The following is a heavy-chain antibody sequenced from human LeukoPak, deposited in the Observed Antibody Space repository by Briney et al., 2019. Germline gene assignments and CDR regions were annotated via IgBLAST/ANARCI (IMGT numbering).Heavy chain of an antibody. Sequence: PGGSMRLSCAASGFTVSSNFMSWVRQAPGKGLEWVSVIYSGGSTYYADSVKGRFTISRDNSKNTLYLQMNSLRVEDTAVYYCALGLVTDYWGQGTLVTVSS. CDR2: IYSGGST. D-gene: IGHD3-9*01. CDR1: GFTVSSNF. J-gene: IGHJ4*02. CDR3: ALGLVTDY. V-gene: IGHV3-66*01.